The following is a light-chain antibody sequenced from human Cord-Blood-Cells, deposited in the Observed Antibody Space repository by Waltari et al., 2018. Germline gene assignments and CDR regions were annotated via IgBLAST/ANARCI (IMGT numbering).Light chain of an antibody. CDR1: NIGSNS. V-gene: IGLV3-21*03. CDR3: QVWDSSSDHVV. CDR2: DDR. J-gene: IGLJ2*01. Sequence: SYVLTQPPSVSVAPGKTARITCGGNNIGSNSVPWYQQKPGQAPVLVVYDDRDRPSGIPERFSGSNSGNTATLTISRVEAGDEADYYCQVWDSSSDHVVFGGGTKLTVL.